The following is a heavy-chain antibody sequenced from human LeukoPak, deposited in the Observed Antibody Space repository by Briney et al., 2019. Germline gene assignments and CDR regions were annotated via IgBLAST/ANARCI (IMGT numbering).Heavy chain of an antibody. V-gene: IGHV1-46*01. J-gene: IGHJ4*02. CDR3: ARVSVTTVDYFDY. D-gene: IGHD4-11*01. CDR2: INPSGGST. Sequence: ASVKVSCKASGYTFTSYYMHWVRQAPGQGLEWRGIINPSGGSTSYAQKFQGRVTMTSDTSTSTVYMELSSLRSEDTAVYYCARVSVTTVDYFDYWGQGTLVTVSS. CDR1: GYTFTSYY.